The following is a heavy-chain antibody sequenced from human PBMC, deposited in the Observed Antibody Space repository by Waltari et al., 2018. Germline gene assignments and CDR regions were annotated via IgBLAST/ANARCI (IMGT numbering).Heavy chain of an antibody. V-gene: IGHV1-3*03. Sequence: QVQLVQSGAEVKKPGASVKVSCKASGYTFTSYAMHWVRQAPGQRLEWMGWINAGNGNTKYSQEFQGRVTITRDTSTSTAYMELRSLRSDDTAVYYCARARPPDMMTKIVATGYYFDYWGQGTLVTVSS. CDR1: GYTFTSYA. J-gene: IGHJ4*02. CDR3: ARARPPDMMTKIVATGYYFDY. CDR2: INAGNGNT. D-gene: IGHD5-12*01.